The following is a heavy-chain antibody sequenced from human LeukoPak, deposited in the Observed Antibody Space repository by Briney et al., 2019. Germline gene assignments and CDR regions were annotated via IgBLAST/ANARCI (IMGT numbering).Heavy chain of an antibody. CDR2: ISPYNGNR. Sequence: GAPGKASCKASGYTFTSYGISWVRQAPGQGLEWMGWISPYNGNRNYAQKVQGRVTMTTDTSTSTAYMELRSLRSDDTAVYYCARVWIQLWFPTSPDNWFDPWGQGTLVTVSS. J-gene: IGHJ5*02. V-gene: IGHV1-18*01. D-gene: IGHD5-18*01. CDR1: GYTFTSYG. CDR3: ARVWIQLWFPTSPDNWFDP.